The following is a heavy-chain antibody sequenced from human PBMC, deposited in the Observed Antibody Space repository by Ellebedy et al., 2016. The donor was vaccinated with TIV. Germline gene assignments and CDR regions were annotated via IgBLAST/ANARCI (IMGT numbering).Heavy chain of an antibody. J-gene: IGHJ3*02. CDR3: AKQYSSGWYPPNDAFDI. V-gene: IGHV3-23*01. CDR2: ISGSGGST. CDR1: GFTFSSYA. Sequence: GESLKISXAASGFTFSSYAMSWVRQAPGKGLEWVSAISGSGGSTYYADSVKGRFTISRDNSKNTLYLQMNSLRAEDTAVYYCAKQYSSGWYPPNDAFDIWGQGTMVTVSS. D-gene: IGHD6-19*01.